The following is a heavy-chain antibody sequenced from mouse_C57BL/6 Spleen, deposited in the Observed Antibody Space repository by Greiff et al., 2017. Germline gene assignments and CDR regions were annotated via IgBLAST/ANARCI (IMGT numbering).Heavy chain of an antibody. CDR1: GFTFSSYA. D-gene: IGHD1-1*01. CDR3: ARDVNYYGSSYDAMDY. V-gene: IGHV5-4*01. CDR2: ISDGGSYT. J-gene: IGHJ4*01. Sequence: EVKLVESGGGLVKPGGSLKLSCAASGFTFSSYAMSWVRQTPEKRLEWVATISDGGSYTYYPDNVKGRFTISRDNAKNNLYLQMSHLKSEDTAMYYCARDVNYYGSSYDAMDYWGQGTSVTVSS.